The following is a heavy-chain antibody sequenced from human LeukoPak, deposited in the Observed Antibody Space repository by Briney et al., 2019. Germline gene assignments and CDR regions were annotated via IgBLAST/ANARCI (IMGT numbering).Heavy chain of an antibody. CDR2: INTNTGNP. CDR1: GYTFTSSA. V-gene: IGHV7-4-1*02. J-gene: IGHJ4*02. Sequence: ASVKVSCKASGYTFTSSAMNWVRQAPGQGLEWMGWINTNTGNPTYAQGFTGRFVFSLDTSVTTTYLQISSLKAEDTAVYYCASGASWGPTDYWGQGTLVTVSS. CDR3: ASGASWGPTDY. D-gene: IGHD7-27*01.